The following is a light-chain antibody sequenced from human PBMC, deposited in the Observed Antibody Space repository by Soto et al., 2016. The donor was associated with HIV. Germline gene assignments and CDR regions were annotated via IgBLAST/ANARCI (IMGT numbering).Light chain of an antibody. Sequence: DIQMTQSPSSLSASVGDRVTITYRASQSISRYLNWYQHKSGKAPSVLIYAASSLQSGVPSRFTGSGSGTDFTLTINNLQPEDFATYYCHQTYSPPYTFGQGTNLEIK. CDR1: QSISRY. J-gene: IGKJ2*01. V-gene: IGKV1-39*01. CDR2: AAS. CDR3: HQTYSPPYT.